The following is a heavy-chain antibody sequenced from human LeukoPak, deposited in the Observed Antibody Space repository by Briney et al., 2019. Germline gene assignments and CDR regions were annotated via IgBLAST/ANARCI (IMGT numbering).Heavy chain of an antibody. V-gene: IGHV3-21*01. CDR3: ARRNEGSGYPPAIRDYYYMDV. D-gene: IGHD3-3*01. J-gene: IGHJ6*03. Sequence: GGSLRLFCAASGFTFNSYSMNWVRQAPGKGLEWVSSISSSSSYIYYADSVKGRFTISRDNAKNSLYLQMNSLRAEDTAVYYCARRNEGSGYPPAIRDYYYMDVWGKGTTVTVSS. CDR2: ISSSSSYI. CDR1: GFTFNSYS.